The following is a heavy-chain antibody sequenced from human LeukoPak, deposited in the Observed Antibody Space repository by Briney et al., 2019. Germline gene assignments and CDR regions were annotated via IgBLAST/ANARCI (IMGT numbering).Heavy chain of an antibody. V-gene: IGHV4-4*07. Sequence: SETLSLTCTVSGGSISGYYWSWIRQPAGKGLEWIGRIYTSGSTNYNPSLKSRVTISVDTSKNQFSLKLSSVTAADTAVYYCARRVYYGSGSYYRSGGSRAFDIWGQGTMVTVSS. D-gene: IGHD3-10*01. CDR2: IYTSGST. CDR3: ARRVYYGSGSYYRSGGSRAFDI. J-gene: IGHJ3*02. CDR1: GGSISGYY.